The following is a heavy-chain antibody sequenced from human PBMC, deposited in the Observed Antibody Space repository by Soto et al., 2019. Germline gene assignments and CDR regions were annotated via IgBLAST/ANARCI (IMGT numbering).Heavy chain of an antibody. Sequence: PSETLSLTCTVSGGSIINGGYYWSWIRQHPGKGLEWIGYIYYSGSTYYNPSLRSRVTISVDTSKSQFSLNLSSVTAADTAVYFCASRVAGRLDNWGQGTLVTVSS. V-gene: IGHV4-31*03. CDR2: IYYSGST. D-gene: IGHD6-6*01. CDR1: GGSIINGGYY. CDR3: ASRVAGRLDN. J-gene: IGHJ4*02.